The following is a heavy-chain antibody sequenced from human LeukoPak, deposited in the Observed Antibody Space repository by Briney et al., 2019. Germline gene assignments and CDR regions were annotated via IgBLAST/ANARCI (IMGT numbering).Heavy chain of an antibody. CDR2: VYSGGLT. V-gene: IGHV3-66*01. CDR1: GFIVSENY. CDR3: AKDQRMVRGPKDA. Sequence: GGSLRLSCAASGFIVSENYMSWVRQAPGKGLEWVSTVYSGGLTFYADPVKGRFTISRDNSKNTLYLQMSSLRAEDTAVYYCAKDQRMVRGPKDAWGLGTLVTVSS. J-gene: IGHJ5*02. D-gene: IGHD3-10*01.